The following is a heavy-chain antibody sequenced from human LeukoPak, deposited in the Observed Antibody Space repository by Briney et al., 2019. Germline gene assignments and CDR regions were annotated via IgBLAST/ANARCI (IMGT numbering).Heavy chain of an antibody. Sequence: SETLSLTCTVTVVSFSGYYWSWVRQSPGEGLEWIGYIYSSGSTNYNPSLKSRVTMSVDTSTNQFSLKLSSVTAADTAVYYCARRREYKHAFDLWAKGHWSPSLQ. CDR2: IYSSGST. CDR1: VVSFSGYY. D-gene: IGHD1-1*01. V-gene: IGHV4-4*09. J-gene: IGHJ3*01. CDR3: ARRREYKHAFDL.